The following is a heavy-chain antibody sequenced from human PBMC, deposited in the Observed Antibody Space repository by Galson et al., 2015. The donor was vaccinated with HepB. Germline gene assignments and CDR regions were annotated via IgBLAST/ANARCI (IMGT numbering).Heavy chain of an antibody. CDR3: ARAPRRMTTGYYFDY. Sequence: SLRLSCAASGFTFSSYSMNWVRQAPGKGLECVSYISSSSDTIYYADSVKGRFTISRDNSKNTLYLQMNSLRAEDTAVYYCARAPRRMTTGYYFDYWGQGTLVTVSS. J-gene: IGHJ4*02. CDR1: GFTFSSYS. V-gene: IGHV3-48*01. CDR2: ISSSSDTI. D-gene: IGHD4-17*01.